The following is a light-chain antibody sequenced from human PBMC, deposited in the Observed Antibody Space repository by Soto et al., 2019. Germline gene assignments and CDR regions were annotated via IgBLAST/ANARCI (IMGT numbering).Light chain of an antibody. J-gene: IGKJ4*01. CDR2: RTL. CDR1: QTVRNGY. CDR3: QQYADSPVT. V-gene: IGKV3-20*01. Sequence: EIVWTQSPGFLSVSPGERATLSCRASQTVRNGYLAWYQHKAGQAPRRLIYRTLIRAAGIPDRVSGSGSETDFTLTISRLEPEGFAGYFCQQYADSPVTFGGGTKVQIK.